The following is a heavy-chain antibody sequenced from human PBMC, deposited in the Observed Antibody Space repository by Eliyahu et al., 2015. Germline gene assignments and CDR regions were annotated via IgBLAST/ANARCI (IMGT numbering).Heavy chain of an antibody. D-gene: IGHD3-16*01. CDR3: ARETPWGFDY. J-gene: IGHJ4*02. CDR2: IYYSGST. V-gene: IGHV4-31*03. CDR1: GXXXSSGGYY. Sequence: QVQLQESGPGLVKPSQTLSLTCTFSGXXXSSGGYYWXWIRQPPGKGLEWIGYIYYSGSTYYNPSLKSRVTISVDTSKNQFSLKLSSVTAADTAVYYCARETPWGFDYWGQGTLVTVSS.